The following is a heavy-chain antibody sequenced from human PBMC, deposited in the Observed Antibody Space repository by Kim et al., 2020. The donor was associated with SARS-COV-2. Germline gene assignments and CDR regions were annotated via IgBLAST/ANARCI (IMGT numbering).Heavy chain of an antibody. CDR1: GFTFSSYA. V-gene: IGHV3-23*01. Sequence: GGSLRLSCAASGFTFSSYAMSWVRQAPGKGLEWVSAISGSGGSTYYADSVKGRFTISRDNSKNTLYLQMNSLRAEDTAVYYCAKDGCRMVVAATCGMDVWGQGTTVTVSS. D-gene: IGHD2-15*01. CDR2: ISGSGGST. CDR3: AKDGCRMVVAATCGMDV. J-gene: IGHJ6*02.